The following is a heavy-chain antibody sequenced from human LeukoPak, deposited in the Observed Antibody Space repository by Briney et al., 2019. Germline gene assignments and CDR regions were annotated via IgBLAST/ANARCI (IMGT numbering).Heavy chain of an antibody. CDR3: AKLPTVYGVADSFDM. D-gene: IGHD2-8*01. CDR1: GFTFSSYE. J-gene: IGHJ3*02. V-gene: IGHV3-23*01. CDR2: LNENGMKT. Sequence: GGSLRLSCEASGFTFSSYEMSWVRQAPGKGLEWVSGLNENGMKTDYADSVKGRLIISRDNSRNTLYLQMSSLKVEDTAVYYCAKLPTVYGVADSFDMWGQGTTVTVSS.